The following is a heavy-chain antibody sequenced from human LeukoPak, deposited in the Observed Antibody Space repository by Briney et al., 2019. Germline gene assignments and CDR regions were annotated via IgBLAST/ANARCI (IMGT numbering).Heavy chain of an antibody. Sequence: ASVKIYCKASGYTFISYGISWVRQAPGQWLEWMGWISAYNGNTNYAQKLQGRVTMTTDTSTSTAYMELRSLRSDDTAMYYCARGMSTVSYWYFDLWGRGTLVTVSS. V-gene: IGHV1-18*01. J-gene: IGHJ2*01. D-gene: IGHD4-17*01. CDR3: ARGMSTVSYWYFDL. CDR1: GYTFISYG. CDR2: ISAYNGNT.